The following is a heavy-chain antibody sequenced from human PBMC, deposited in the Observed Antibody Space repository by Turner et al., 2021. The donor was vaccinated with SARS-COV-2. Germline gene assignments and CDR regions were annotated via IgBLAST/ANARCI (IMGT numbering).Heavy chain of an antibody. Sequence: EVQLLESGGGLVQPWGSLRLSCAASGFTFSSYAMSWVRQAPGKGLEWVSALSGSGGSTYYADSVKGRFTISRDTSKNTLYLQMNSLRAEDTAVYYCAKVPPYGDYFDYWGQGTLVTVSS. CDR1: GFTFSSYA. CDR2: LSGSGGST. CDR3: AKVPPYGDYFDY. V-gene: IGHV3-23*01. J-gene: IGHJ4*02. D-gene: IGHD4-17*01.